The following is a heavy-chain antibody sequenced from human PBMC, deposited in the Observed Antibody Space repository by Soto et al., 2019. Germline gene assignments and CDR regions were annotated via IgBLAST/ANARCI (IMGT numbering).Heavy chain of an antibody. CDR1: GFTFSSYA. CDR3: ARDINSRAVAGSLDY. V-gene: IGHV3-30-3*01. J-gene: IGHJ4*02. Sequence: GGSLRLSCAASGFTFSSYAMHWVRQAPGKGLEWVAVISYDGSNKYYADSVKGRFTISRDNSKNTLYLQMNSLRAEDTAVYYCARDINSRAVAGSLDYWGQGTLVTVSS. D-gene: IGHD6-19*01. CDR2: ISYDGSNK.